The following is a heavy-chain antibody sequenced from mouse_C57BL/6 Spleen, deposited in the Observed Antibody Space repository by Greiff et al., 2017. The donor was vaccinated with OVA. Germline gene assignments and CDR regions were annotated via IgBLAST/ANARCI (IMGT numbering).Heavy chain of an antibody. CDR2: ISYDGSN. J-gene: IGHJ1*03. Sequence: EVKLMESGPGLVKPSQSLSLTCSVTGYSITSGYYWNWIRQFPGNKLEWMGYISYDGSNNYNPSLKNRISITRDTSKNQFFLKLNSVTTEDTATYYCAREAYGSSSHWYFDVWGTGTTVTVSS. CDR3: AREAYGSSSHWYFDV. CDR1: GYSITSGYY. V-gene: IGHV3-6*01. D-gene: IGHD1-1*01.